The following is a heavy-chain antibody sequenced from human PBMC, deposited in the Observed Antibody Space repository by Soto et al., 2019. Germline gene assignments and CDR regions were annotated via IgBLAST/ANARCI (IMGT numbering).Heavy chain of an antibody. J-gene: IGHJ4*02. CDR2: ISSSSRYI. Sequence: EVQLVESGGGLVKPGGSLRLSCAASGFTFSRYRMNWVRQGPGKGLEWVSSISSSSRYIYYADSVKGRFTISRDNAQNSLDLQMNSLRAEDTAVYYCARDRSRSGLPFDYWGQGTLVTVAS. V-gene: IGHV3-21*01. CDR1: GFTFSRYR. D-gene: IGHD6-13*01. CDR3: ARDRSRSGLPFDY.